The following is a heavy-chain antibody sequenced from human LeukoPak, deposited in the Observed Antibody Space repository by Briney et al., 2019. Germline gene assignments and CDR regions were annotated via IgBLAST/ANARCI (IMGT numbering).Heavy chain of an antibody. V-gene: IGHV1-69*05. Sequence: SVKVSCKASGGTFSSYAISWVRQAPGQGLEWMGGIIPIFGTANYAQKFQGRVTITTDESTSTAYMELSSLRSEDTAVYYCARVKMATIGNYFDYWGQGTLVTVSS. CDR1: GGTFSSYA. CDR3: ARVKMATIGNYFDY. D-gene: IGHD5-24*01. CDR2: IIPIFGTA. J-gene: IGHJ4*02.